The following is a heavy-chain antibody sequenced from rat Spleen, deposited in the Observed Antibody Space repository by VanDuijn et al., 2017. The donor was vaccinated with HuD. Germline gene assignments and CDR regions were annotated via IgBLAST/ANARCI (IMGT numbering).Heavy chain of an antibody. CDR1: GFTFNNYW. J-gene: IGHJ2*01. CDR3: VKDRGEYNNLFDY. CDR2: ITNAAGKV. Sequence: EVHLVESGGGQVQPGRSLKLSCVASGFTFNNYWMTWIRQAPGKGLEWVASITNAAGKVYYPDSVKGRFTISRDDAKSILFLQMDNLRSEDTATYYCVKDRGEYNNLFDYWGQGVMVTVSS. D-gene: IGHD1-10*01. V-gene: IGHV5-31*01.